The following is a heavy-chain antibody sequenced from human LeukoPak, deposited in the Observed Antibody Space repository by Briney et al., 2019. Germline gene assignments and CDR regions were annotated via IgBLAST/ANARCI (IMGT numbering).Heavy chain of an antibody. CDR2: ISSSSSYI. D-gene: IGHD3-16*01. V-gene: IGHV3-21*01. CDR3: ARGVMAHYGMDV. Sequence: NPGGSLRLSCAASGFTFSSYSMNWVRQAPGKGLEWVSSISSSSSYIYYADSVKGRFTISRDNAENSLYLQMNSLRAEDTAVYYCARGVMAHYGMDVWGQGTTVTVSS. J-gene: IGHJ6*02. CDR1: GFTFSSYS.